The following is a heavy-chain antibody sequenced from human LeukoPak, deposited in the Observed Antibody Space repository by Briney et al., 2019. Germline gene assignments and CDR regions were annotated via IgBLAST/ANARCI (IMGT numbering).Heavy chain of an antibody. CDR3: AKDNFDSSGTQYGAFDT. Sequence: GGSLRLSCAASGFTFSSYTMSWVRQAPGKGLEWVSAISGSRGSTYYADSVKGRFTISRDISKNTLYLQMNSLRAEDTAVYYCAKDNFDSSGTQYGAFDTWGQGTMVTVSS. CDR2: ISGSRGST. J-gene: IGHJ3*02. V-gene: IGHV3-23*01. CDR1: GFTFSSYT. D-gene: IGHD3-22*01.